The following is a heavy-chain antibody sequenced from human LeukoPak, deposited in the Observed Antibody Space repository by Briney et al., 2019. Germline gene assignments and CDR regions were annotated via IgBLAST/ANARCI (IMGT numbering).Heavy chain of an antibody. CDR2: IRYDGSNK. CDR1: GFTFSSYG. CDR3: AKDRMGASRGGFDY. Sequence: GGSLRLSCAASGFTFSSYGMHWVRQAPGKGPEWVAFIRYDGSNKYYADSVKGRFTISRDNSKNTLYLQMNSLRAEDTAVYYCAKDRMGASRGGFDYWGQGTLVTVSS. J-gene: IGHJ4*02. V-gene: IGHV3-30*02. D-gene: IGHD1-26*01.